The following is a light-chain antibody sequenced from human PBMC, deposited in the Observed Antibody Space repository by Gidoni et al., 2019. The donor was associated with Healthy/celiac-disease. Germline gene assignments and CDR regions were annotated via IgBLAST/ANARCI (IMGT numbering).Light chain of an antibody. Sequence: EIVLTQSPATLSFSPGERATLSCRASQSVSSYLAWYQQKPGQAPRLLIYDASSRATGIPARFSGSGSGTDFTLTISSLEPEDFAVYYCQQRSNWPGTFGGGTKVEIK. J-gene: IGKJ4*01. V-gene: IGKV3-11*01. CDR1: QSVSSY. CDR3: QQRSNWPGT. CDR2: DAS.